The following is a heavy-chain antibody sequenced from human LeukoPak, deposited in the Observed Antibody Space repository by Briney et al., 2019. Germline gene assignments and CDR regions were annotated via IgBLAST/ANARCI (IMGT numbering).Heavy chain of an antibody. CDR1: GFTFSSYA. J-gene: IGHJ4*02. CDR3: AKVTHPGQLLQNPFDY. Sequence: PGGSLRLSCAASGFTFSSYAMSWVRQAPGKGLEWVSAISGSGGSTYYADSAKGRFTISRDNSKNTLYLQMNSLRAEDTAVYYCAKVTHPGQLLQNPFDYWGQGTLVTVSS. CDR2: ISGSGGST. V-gene: IGHV3-23*01. D-gene: IGHD2-15*01.